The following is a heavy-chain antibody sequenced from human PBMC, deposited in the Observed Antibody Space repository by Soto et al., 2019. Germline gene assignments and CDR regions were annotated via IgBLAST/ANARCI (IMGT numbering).Heavy chain of an antibody. Sequence: QVQLVESGGGVVQPGRYLRLSCAASGFAFSRDGMHWVRQAPGKGLEWVAVISFDGSQKYYADSVRGRFTISRDNSKNTVDLQMNILRPEDTGLYYCAKPKGADIPCDSRGRGTLVTVSS. V-gene: IGHV3-30*18. CDR2: ISFDGSQK. CDR1: GFAFSRDG. J-gene: IGHJ4*02. CDR3: AKPKGADIPCDS. D-gene: IGHD3-9*01.